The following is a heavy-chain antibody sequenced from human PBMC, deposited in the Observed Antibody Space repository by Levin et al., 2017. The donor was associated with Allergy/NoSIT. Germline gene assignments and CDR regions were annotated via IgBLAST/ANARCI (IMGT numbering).Heavy chain of an antibody. V-gene: IGHV3-48*01. CDR3: ARTYCRGGSCYSGDAFDS. CDR2: ISSSSSII. D-gene: IGHD2-15*01. CDR1: GFTFSSYS. J-gene: IGHJ3*02. Sequence: GGSLRLSCAASGFTFSSYSMNWVRQAPGKGLEWVSYISSSSSIIYYADSVKGRFTISRDNAKNSLYLQMNSLRAEDTAVYYCARTYCRGGSCYSGDAFDSWGQGTMVTVSS.